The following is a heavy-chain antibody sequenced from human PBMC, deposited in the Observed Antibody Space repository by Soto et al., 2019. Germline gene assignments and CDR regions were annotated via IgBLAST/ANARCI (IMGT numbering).Heavy chain of an antibody. V-gene: IGHV4-30-2*02. J-gene: IGHJ5*02. CDR3: ASPAMVTSWFDP. CDR2: IYHSGST. D-gene: IGHD5-18*01. CDR1: GGSISMGGDS. Sequence: SETLSLTCSFSGGSISMGGDSWRWLRPPPGKGLEWIGYIYHSGSTNYNPSLKSRVTISVDTSKNQFSLKLSSVTAADTAVYYCASPAMVTSWFDPWGQGTRVTVSS.